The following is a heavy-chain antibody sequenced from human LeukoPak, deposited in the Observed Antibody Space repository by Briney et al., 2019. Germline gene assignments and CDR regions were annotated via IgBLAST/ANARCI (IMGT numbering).Heavy chain of an antibody. CDR3: TTSTVTTAYFNYYMDV. CDR1: GFTFSNAW. Sequence: GGSLRLSCTASGFTFSNAWMNWVRQAPGKGLEWVGRIKSKTEGGTIDYAAPVKGRFTISRDDSKNTLYLQMNSLKTEDTAVYYCTTSTVTTAYFNYYMDVWGKGTTVTVSS. V-gene: IGHV3-15*01. D-gene: IGHD4-17*01. CDR2: IKSKTEGGTI. J-gene: IGHJ6*03.